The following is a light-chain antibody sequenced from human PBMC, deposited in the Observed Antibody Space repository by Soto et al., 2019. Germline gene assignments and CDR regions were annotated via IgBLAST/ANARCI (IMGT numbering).Light chain of an antibody. CDR1: KSLVYSDGNTY. Sequence: DVVMTKSPLSLPVTLGQPASISCRSSKSLVYSDGNTYLNWFQQRPGQSPSRLIYKGSNRDSGVADRFSGSGSSTDYTLRISRVEAQDVGVYYGLQGTHLPPLTFDEGNKVEIK. J-gene: IGKJ1*01. V-gene: IGKV2-30*01. CDR2: KGS. CDR3: LQGTHLPPLT.